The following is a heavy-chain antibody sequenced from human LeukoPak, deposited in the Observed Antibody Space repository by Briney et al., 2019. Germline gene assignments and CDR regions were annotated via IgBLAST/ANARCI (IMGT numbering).Heavy chain of an antibody. J-gene: IGHJ3*02. D-gene: IGHD3-9*01. Sequence: GGSLRLSCAASGFTFSSYGMHWVRQAPGKGLEWLAFIRYDGSNKYYADSVKGRFTISRDNAKNSLYLQMNSLRAEDTAVYYCARDWYDNSDAFDIWGQGTMVTVSS. CDR3: ARDWYDNSDAFDI. CDR1: GFTFSSYG. V-gene: IGHV3-30*02. CDR2: IRYDGSNK.